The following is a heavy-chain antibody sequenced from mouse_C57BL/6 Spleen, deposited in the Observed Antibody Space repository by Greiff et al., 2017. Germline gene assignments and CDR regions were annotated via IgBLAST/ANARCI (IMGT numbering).Heavy chain of an antibody. CDR2: LLPGSGST. CDR3: AGPVITTVVAGDYYAMDY. Sequence: QVQLQQSGAELMKPGASVKLSCKATGYTFTGYWIEWVKQRPGHGLEWIGELLPGSGSTNYNEKFKGKATFTADTSSNTAYMQLSSLTTEDSAIYYCAGPVITTVVAGDYYAMDYWGQGTSVTVSS. CDR1: GYTFTGYW. D-gene: IGHD1-1*01. J-gene: IGHJ4*01. V-gene: IGHV1-9*01.